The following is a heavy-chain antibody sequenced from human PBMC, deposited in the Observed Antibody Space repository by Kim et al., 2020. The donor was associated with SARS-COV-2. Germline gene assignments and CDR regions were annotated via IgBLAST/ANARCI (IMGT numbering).Heavy chain of an antibody. CDR2: ICGSGRNK. CDR1: GFTFSRFS. D-gene: IGHD1-26*01. CDR3: AKVGNGGYGGKDAFDI. J-gene: IGHJ3*02. V-gene: IGHV3-23*01. Sequence: GGSLRLSCAAYGFTFSRFSMTWFRQAPGKGLEWVSNICGSGRNKYYAESVKARFTISRDNTKNTVFLQMSSLRAEDTAVYYCAKVGNGGYGGKDAFDIWGQGTMVTVSS.